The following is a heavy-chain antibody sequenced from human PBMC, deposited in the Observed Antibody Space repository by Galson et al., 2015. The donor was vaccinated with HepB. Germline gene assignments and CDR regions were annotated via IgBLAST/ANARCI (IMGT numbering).Heavy chain of an antibody. V-gene: IGHV1-3*01. CDR3: ASPPAMGFGEFYGMDV. CDR2: INAGNGNT. Sequence: SVKVSCKASGYTFTSYAMHWVRQAPGQRLEWMGWINAGNGNTKYSQKFQGRVTITRDTSASTAYMELSSLRSEDTAVYYCASPPAMGFGEFYGMDVWGQGTTVTVSS. D-gene: IGHD3-10*01. CDR1: GYTFTSYA. J-gene: IGHJ6*02.